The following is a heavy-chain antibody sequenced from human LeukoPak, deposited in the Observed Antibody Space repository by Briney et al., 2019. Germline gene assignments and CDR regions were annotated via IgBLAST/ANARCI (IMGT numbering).Heavy chain of an antibody. J-gene: IGHJ4*02. Sequence: GGSLRLSCAASGLTFNSYVMSWVRQAPGKGLEWVSTISGGGGYTYYADSVKGRFTVSRDNSKNTLYLQMNSLRVEDTAMYYCAKDLGPMKTTSFDYWGQGTLVTVSS. CDR3: AKDLGPMKTTSFDY. D-gene: IGHD1-7*01. CDR2: ISGGGGYT. CDR1: GLTFNSYV. V-gene: IGHV3-23*01.